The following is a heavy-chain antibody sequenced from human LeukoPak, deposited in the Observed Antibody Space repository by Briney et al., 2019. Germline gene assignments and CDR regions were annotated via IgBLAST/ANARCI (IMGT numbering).Heavy chain of an antibody. Sequence: GGSLRLSCAASGFTFSSYGMSWVRQAPGKGLEWVSAISGSGGSTYYADSVKGRFTISRDNSKNTLYLQMNSLRAEDTAVYYCAKDPELRYFDWLLYFDYWGQGTLVTVSS. D-gene: IGHD3-9*01. J-gene: IGHJ4*02. CDR3: AKDPELRYFDWLLYFDY. CDR1: GFTFSSYG. V-gene: IGHV3-23*01. CDR2: ISGSGGST.